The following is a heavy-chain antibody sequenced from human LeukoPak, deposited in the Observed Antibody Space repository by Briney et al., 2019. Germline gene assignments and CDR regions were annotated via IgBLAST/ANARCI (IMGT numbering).Heavy chain of an antibody. CDR3: ARDRPTIPIWAFDI. D-gene: IGHD3-3*01. V-gene: IGHV4-59*01. Sequence: SETLSLTCTVSGGSISSYYWSWIRQPPGKGLEWIGYIYYSGSTNYNPSLKSRVTISVDTSKNQFSLKLSSVTAADTAVYYCARDRPTIPIWAFDIWGQGTMVTVSS. CDR1: GGSISSYY. J-gene: IGHJ3*02. CDR2: IYYSGST.